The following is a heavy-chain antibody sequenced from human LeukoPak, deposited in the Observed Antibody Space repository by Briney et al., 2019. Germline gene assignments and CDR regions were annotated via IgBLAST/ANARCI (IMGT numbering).Heavy chain of an antibody. CDR1: GGSISSYY. D-gene: IGHD3-10*01. CDR2: IYYSGST. J-gene: IGHJ4*02. V-gene: IGHV4-30-4*01. Sequence: SETLSLTCTVSGGSISSYYWSWIRQPPGKGLEWIGCIYYSGSTYYNPSLKSRVTISVDTSKNQLSLKLSSVTAADTAVYYCARGDFTMVRGALVPSSDYFDYWGQGTLVTVSS. CDR3: ARGDFTMVRGALVPSSDYFDY.